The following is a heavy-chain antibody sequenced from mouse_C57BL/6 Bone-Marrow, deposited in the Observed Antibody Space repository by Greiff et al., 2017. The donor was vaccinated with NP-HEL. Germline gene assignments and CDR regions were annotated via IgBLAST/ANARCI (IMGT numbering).Heavy chain of an antibody. V-gene: IGHV8-8*01. D-gene: IGHD3-2*02. Sequence: QVQLKESGPGILQPSQTLSLTCSFSGFSLSTFGMGVGWIRQPSGKGLEWLAHIWWDDDKYYNPALKSRLTISKDTSKNQVFLKIANVDTADTATYYCAPRQLRLPAWFAYWGQGTLVTVSA. J-gene: IGHJ3*01. CDR1: GFSLSTFGMG. CDR3: APRQLRLPAWFAY. CDR2: IWWDDDK.